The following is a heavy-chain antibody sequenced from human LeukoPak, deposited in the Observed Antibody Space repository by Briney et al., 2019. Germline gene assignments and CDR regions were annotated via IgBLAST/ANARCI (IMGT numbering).Heavy chain of an antibody. CDR1: GGTFSSYA. V-gene: IGHV1-3*01. D-gene: IGHD2-2*01. Sequence: ASVKVSCKASGGTFSSYAISWVRQAPGQRLEWMGWINAGNGNTKYSQKFQGRVTITRDTSASTAYMELSSLRSEDTAVYYCARMMDDYQGPWGQGTLVTVSS. CDR3: ARMMDDYQGP. J-gene: IGHJ5*02. CDR2: INAGNGNT.